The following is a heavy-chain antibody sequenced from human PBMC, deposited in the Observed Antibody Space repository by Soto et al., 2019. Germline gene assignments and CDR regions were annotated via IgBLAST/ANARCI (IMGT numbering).Heavy chain of an antibody. D-gene: IGHD6-19*01. J-gene: IGHJ4*02. V-gene: IGHV1-2*04. Sequence: ASVKVSCKASGYTFTGYNIHWVRQAPGQGLEWMGWINPNSGGTNYAQKFQGWVTMTRDTSISTAYMELSRLRSDDTAVYYCARAGAVGADCDDWGQGTLVTVSA. CDR3: ARAGAVGADCDD. CDR1: GYTFTGYN. CDR2: INPNSGGT.